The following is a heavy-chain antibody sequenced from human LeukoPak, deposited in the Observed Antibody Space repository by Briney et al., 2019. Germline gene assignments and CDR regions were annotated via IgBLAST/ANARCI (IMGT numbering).Heavy chain of an antibody. Sequence: SETLSLTRTVSGYSISSGYYWAWIRQPPGKGLEWLGKIYHSGSTYYNPSLKSRVTISVDTSKNQFSLNLSSVTAADTAVYYCARAYSSSWYFNWFGPWGQGTLVTVSS. J-gene: IGHJ5*02. CDR2: IYHSGST. V-gene: IGHV4-38-2*02. D-gene: IGHD6-13*01. CDR1: GYSISSGYY. CDR3: ARAYSSSWYFNWFGP.